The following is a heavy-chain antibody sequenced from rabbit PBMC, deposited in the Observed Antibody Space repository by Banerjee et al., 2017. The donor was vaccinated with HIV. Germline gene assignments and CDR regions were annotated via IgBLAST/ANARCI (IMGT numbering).Heavy chain of an antibody. CDR2: INTSSGNT. J-gene: IGHJ4*01. CDR1: GFSFSNKYV. CDR3: AREDGGVGGYDNNL. Sequence: QSLEESGGDLVKPEGSLTLTCTASGFSFSNKYVMCWVRQAPGKGLEWIACINTSSGNTVYASWAKGRFTISKTSSTTVTLQMTSLTAADTATYFCAREDGGVGGYDNNLWGPGTLVTVS. V-gene: IGHV1S40*01. D-gene: IGHD1-1*01.